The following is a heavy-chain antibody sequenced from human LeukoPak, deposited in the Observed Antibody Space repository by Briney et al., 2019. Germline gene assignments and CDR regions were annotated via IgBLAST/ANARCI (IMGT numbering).Heavy chain of an antibody. CDR3: ARGNPGIAAGKDYYGMDV. CDR2: INHSGST. D-gene: IGHD6-13*01. V-gene: IGHV4-34*01. Sequence: SETLSLTCAVYGGSFSGYYRSWIRQPPGKGLEWIGEINHSGSTNYNPSLKSRVTISVDTSKNQFSLKLSSVTAADTAVYYCARGNPGIAAGKDYYGMDVWGQGTTVTVSS. J-gene: IGHJ6*02. CDR1: GGSFSGYY.